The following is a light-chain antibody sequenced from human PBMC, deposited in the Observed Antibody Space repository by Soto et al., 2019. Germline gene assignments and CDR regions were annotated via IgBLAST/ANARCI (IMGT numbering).Light chain of an antibody. V-gene: IGKV3-20*01. CDR2: GAS. Sequence: EIVLTQSPGTLSLSPGERATLSRRASQSISNNYLAWYQKKLGQAPSLLIYGASIRATGIPDRFSGSGSGTDFTLTITRLEPEDFAVYYCQQSGTFGQGTKVEIK. CDR3: QQSGT. CDR1: QSISNNY. J-gene: IGKJ1*01.